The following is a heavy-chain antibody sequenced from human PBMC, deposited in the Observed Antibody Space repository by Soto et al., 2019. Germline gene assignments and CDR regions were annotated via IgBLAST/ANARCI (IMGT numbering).Heavy chain of an antibody. CDR2: ITSSGGNA. CDR3: ARDMYTNYVIYFDL. J-gene: IGHJ5*02. V-gene: IGHV3-11*01. D-gene: IGHD3-16*01. CDR1: GFSFKDYY. Sequence: QVQLVESGGGLVKPGGSLRLSCAASGFSFKDYYMTWMRQTPEKGLEWISTITSSGGNAYYAASLKGRVTISRDNAHNSLYLQMSGLRAEDTALYYCARDMYTNYVIYFDLWGEGTLVTVSS.